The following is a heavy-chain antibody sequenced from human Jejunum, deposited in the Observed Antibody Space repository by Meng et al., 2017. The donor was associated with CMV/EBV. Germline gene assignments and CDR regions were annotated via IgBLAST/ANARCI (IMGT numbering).Heavy chain of an antibody. CDR3: ARQSLGYCSSTSCYNDY. J-gene: IGHJ4*02. CDR2: IKQDGSAT. Sequence: CSKFWMSWVRQCPGMGLEWVANIKQDGSATYYADSVKGRFTISRDNAKNSLYLQMDNLRADDTAVYYCARQSLGYCSSTSCYNDYWGQGTLVTVSS. D-gene: IGHD2-2*02. CDR1: CSKFW. V-gene: IGHV3-7*03.